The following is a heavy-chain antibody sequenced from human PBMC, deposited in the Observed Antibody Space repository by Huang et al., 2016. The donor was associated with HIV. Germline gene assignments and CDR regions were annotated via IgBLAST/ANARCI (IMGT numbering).Heavy chain of an antibody. CDR1: GYTLTSYG. CDR3: ARESVWFGELYFDY. D-gene: IGHD3-10*01. Sequence: QVQMVQSGADVKKPGASVKVSCKGSGYTLTSYGISWVGKAPGQGLEWMGWISGDTGYTNYAETFQGRVTRTTDSSTNTAYMELRSLRYDDTAVYYCARESVWFGELYFDYWGQGTLVAVSS. V-gene: IGHV1-18*04. CDR2: ISGDTGYT. J-gene: IGHJ4*02.